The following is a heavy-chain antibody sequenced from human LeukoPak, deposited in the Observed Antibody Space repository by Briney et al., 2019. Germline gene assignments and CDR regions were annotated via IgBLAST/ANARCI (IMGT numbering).Heavy chain of an antibody. CDR3: ARGQNWGSYFDY. Sequence: SETLSLTCAVYGGSFSGYYWSWIRQPPGKGLEWIGEINHSGSTNYNPSLKSRVTISVDTSKNQFSLKLSAVTAADTAVYYCARGQNWGSYFDYWGQGTLVTVSS. CDR1: GGSFSGYY. D-gene: IGHD7-27*01. V-gene: IGHV4-34*01. J-gene: IGHJ4*02. CDR2: INHSGST.